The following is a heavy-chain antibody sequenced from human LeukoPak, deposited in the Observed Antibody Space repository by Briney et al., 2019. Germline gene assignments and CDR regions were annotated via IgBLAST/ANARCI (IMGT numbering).Heavy chain of an antibody. J-gene: IGHJ4*02. CDR3: ARQTPSRIDY. CDR1: GGSFSGYY. Sequence: SETLSLTCAVYGGSFSGYYWSWIRQPQGKGLEWIGEINHSGSTNYNPSLKSRVTISVDTSKNQFSLKLSSVTAADTAVYYCARQTPSRIDYWGQGTLVTVSS. V-gene: IGHV4-34*01. CDR2: INHSGST.